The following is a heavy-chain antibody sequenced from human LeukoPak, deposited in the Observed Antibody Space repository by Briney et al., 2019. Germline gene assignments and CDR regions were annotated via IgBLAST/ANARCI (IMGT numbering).Heavy chain of an antibody. CDR3: ARRKWLLPDFDY. CDR1: GGSFSGYY. V-gene: IGHV4-34*01. Sequence: PSETLSLTCAVYGGSFSGYYWSWIRQPPGKGLEWIGEINHSGSTNYNPSLKSRVTISVDTSKNQFSLKLSSVTAADTAVYYCARRKWLLPDFDYWGQGTLVTVSS. CDR2: INHSGST. D-gene: IGHD3-22*01. J-gene: IGHJ4*02.